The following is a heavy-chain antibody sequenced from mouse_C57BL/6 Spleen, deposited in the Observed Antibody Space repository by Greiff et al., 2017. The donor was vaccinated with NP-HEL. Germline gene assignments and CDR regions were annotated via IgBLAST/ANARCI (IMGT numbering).Heavy chain of an antibody. J-gene: IGHJ2*01. CDR1: GYTFTDYE. D-gene: IGHD1-1*01. Sequence: VQLQQSGAELVRPGASVTLSCKASGYTFTDYEMHWVKQTPVHGLEWIGAIDPETGGPAYNQKFKGKAILTADKSSSTAYMELRSRTSEDSAVYYCTPYYYGSFDYWGQGTTLTVSS. CDR2: IDPETGGP. V-gene: IGHV1-15*01. CDR3: TPYYYGSFDY.